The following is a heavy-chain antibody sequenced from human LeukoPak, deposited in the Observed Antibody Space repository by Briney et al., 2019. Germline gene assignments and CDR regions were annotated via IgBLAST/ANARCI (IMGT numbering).Heavy chain of an antibody. V-gene: IGHV3-30*02. D-gene: IGHD3-10*01. CDR3: ATGSDYYGSGNDAFDI. CDR1: GFTFSSYG. Sequence: GGSLRLSCAASGFTFSSYGMHWVRQAPGKGLEWVALIRYDGTNKYYADSVKGRFTVSRDNSKNTLNLQMNSLRPEDTAVYFCATGSDYYGSGNDAFDIWGQGTMVTVSS. CDR2: IRYDGTNK. J-gene: IGHJ3*02.